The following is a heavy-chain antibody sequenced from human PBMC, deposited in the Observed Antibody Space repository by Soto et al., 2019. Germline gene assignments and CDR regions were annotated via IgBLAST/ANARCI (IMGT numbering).Heavy chain of an antibody. J-gene: IGHJ4*02. CDR2: VYYTGST. Sequence: SETLSLTCTVSGDSISTFYWGWMRQSPGKELEWIGYVYYTGSTNYNPSLKSRVTISVDRSKNQFSLKLTSANAADTAIYYCARGRTVRNYADDSSDYFYFFDYWGQGTQVTVSS. CDR1: GDSISTFY. V-gene: IGHV4-59*01. CDR3: ARGRTVRNYADDSSDYFYFFDY. D-gene: IGHD3-22*01.